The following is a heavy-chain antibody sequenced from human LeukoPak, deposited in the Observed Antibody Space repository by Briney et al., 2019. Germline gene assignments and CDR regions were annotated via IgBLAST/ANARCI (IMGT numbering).Heavy chain of an antibody. D-gene: IGHD6-13*01. CDR3: AKSPRDSSSWANFDY. CDR1: DFTFSTHA. CDR2: TSGSGGST. Sequence: GGSLRLSFVAFDFTFSTHAMSWVRQAPGKGLEWVSTTSGSGGSTYYADSVKGRFTISRDNSKDTLYLQMNSLRAEDTAVYYCAKSPRDSSSWANFDYWGQGTLVTVSS. J-gene: IGHJ4*02. V-gene: IGHV3-23*01.